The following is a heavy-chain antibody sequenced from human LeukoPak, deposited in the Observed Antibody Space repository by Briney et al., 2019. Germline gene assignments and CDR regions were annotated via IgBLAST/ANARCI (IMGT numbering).Heavy chain of an antibody. CDR1: GFTFSSYG. V-gene: IGHV3-33*01. Sequence: GGSLRLSCAASGFTFSSYGMHWVRQAPGKGLEWVAVMWYDGSNKYYADSVKGRFTISRDNSKNTLYLQMNSLRAEDTAVYYCARDCGGGSCYSDYWGQGTLVTVSS. CDR2: MWYDGSNK. CDR3: ARDCGGGSCYSDY. J-gene: IGHJ4*02. D-gene: IGHD2-15*01.